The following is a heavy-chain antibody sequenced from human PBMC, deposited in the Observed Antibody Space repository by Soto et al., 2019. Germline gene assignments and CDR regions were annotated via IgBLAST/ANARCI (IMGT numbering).Heavy chain of an antibody. CDR3: ATPPRGGSGYYYGYFNY. Sequence: ASVKVSCKASGYTFTSYAMHWVRQAPGQRLEWMGWINAGNGSTIYAQKFQGRVTMTEDTSTDTAYMELSSLRSEDTAVYYCATPPRGGSGYYYGYFNYWGQGTLVTVSS. J-gene: IGHJ4*02. D-gene: IGHD3-22*01. V-gene: IGHV1-3*01. CDR1: GYTFTSYA. CDR2: INAGNGST.